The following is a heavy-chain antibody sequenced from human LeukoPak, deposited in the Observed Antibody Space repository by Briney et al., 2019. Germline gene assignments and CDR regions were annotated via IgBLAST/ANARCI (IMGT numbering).Heavy chain of an antibody. V-gene: IGHV4-34*01. CDR1: GGSFSGYY. J-gene: IGHJ4*02. CDR2: INHSGST. D-gene: IGHD3-9*01. CDR3: ARVPRRYDILTGYPARFDY. Sequence: SETLSLTCAVYGGSFSGYYWGWIRQPPGKGLEWIGEINHSGSTNYNPSLKSRVTISVDTSKNQFSLKLSSVTAADTAVYYCARVPRRYDILTGYPARFDYWGQGTLVTVSS.